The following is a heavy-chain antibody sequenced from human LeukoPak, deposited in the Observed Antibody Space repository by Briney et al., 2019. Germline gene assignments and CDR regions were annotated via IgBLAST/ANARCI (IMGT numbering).Heavy chain of an antibody. D-gene: IGHD4/OR15-4a*01. V-gene: IGHV3-30*14. CDR2: ISYDGSNK. CDR3: ARRAGAYSHPYDY. Sequence: PGGSLRLSCAASGFTFSGYQMNWVRQAPGKGLEWVAVISYDGSNKYYAGSVKGRFTISRDNSKNTLYLQMNSLRVEDTAVYFCARRAGAYSHPYDYWGQGTLVTVSS. J-gene: IGHJ4*02. CDR1: GFTFSGYQ.